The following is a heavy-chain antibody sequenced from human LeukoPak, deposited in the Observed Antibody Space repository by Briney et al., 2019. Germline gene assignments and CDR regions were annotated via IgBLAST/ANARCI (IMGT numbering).Heavy chain of an antibody. Sequence: PSETLSLTCTVSGGSISRGSYYWSWIRQPAGKGLEWIGRIYTSGSTNYNPSLKSRVTISVDTSKNQFSLKLSSVSAADTAVYYCARVRTLRGAYYYMDVWGKGTTVTVSS. CDR3: ARVRTLRGAYYYMDV. CDR1: GGSISRGSYY. V-gene: IGHV4-61*02. J-gene: IGHJ6*03. D-gene: IGHD5-12*01. CDR2: IYTSGST.